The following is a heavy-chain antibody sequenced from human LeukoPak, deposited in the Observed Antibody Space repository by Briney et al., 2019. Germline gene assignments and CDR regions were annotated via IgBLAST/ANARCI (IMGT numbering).Heavy chain of an antibody. V-gene: IGHV3-66*01. CDR3: ASSSYSSGWYGLDY. D-gene: IGHD6-19*01. Sequence: AGGSLRLSCAASGFTVSSNYMSWVRQAPGKGLEWVSVIYSGGSTYYADSVKGRFTISRDNSKNTLYLQMNSLRAEDTAVYYCASSSYSSGWYGLDYWGQGTLVTVSS. J-gene: IGHJ4*02. CDR1: GFTVSSNY. CDR2: IYSGGST.